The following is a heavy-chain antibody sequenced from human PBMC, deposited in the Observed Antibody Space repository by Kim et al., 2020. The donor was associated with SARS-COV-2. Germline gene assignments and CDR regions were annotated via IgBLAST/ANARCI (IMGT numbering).Heavy chain of an antibody. J-gene: IGHJ4*02. Sequence: TTYHPPLKSRVTISVDTSKNQFSLKLSSVTAADTAVYYCARHRAPGIFDYWGQGTLVTVSS. CDR2: T. CDR3: ARHRAPGIFDY. V-gene: IGHV4-39*01.